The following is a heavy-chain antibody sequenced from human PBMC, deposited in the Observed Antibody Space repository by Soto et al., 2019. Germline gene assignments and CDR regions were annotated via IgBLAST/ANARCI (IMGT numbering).Heavy chain of an antibody. CDR1: GFTFSSYW. CDR3: ARESNAHFDY. CDR2: IAHDGSEK. Sequence: GGSLRLSCAVSGFTFSSYWMSWVRQAPGRGLEWVATIAHDGSEKFYVDSVKGRFTISRDNTKNSLYLQMNSLRAEDTAVYYCARESNAHFDYWGQGTMVTVSS. V-gene: IGHV3-7*01. J-gene: IGHJ4*02. D-gene: IGHD7-27*01.